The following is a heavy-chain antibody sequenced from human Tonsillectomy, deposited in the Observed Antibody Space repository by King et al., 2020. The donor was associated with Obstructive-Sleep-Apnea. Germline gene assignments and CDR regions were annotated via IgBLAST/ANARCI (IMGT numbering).Heavy chain of an antibody. CDR1: GYTLTELS. CDR3: ATARGGDHPGCLDY. J-gene: IGHJ4*02. V-gene: IGHV1-24*01. D-gene: IGHD2-21*02. CDR2: FDPEVCET. Sequence: QLVQSGAEVKKPGASVKVSCKVSGYTLTELSMHWVRQAPGKGLEWMGGFDPEVCETIYAPKFQGRVTMTEDTSTDPAYMELSSLRSEDTAVYYCATARGGDHPGCLDYWGQGTLVTVSS.